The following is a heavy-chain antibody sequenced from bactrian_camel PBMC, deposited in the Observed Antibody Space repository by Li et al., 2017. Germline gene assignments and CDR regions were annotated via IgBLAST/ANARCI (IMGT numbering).Heavy chain of an antibody. Sequence: HVQLVESGGGSVQTGGSLRLSCEISGVTYGLGCMAWFRQPPGKEREGVATIRSDLVRGESDTVYYIDSVKGRFTISRGDGVNTVYLQMDNLKPDDTAMYYCAAVRRAGNPPLRPFAYESWGQGTQVTVS. D-gene: IGHD5*01. CDR2: LVRGESDTV. V-gene: IGHV3S6*01. J-gene: IGHJ4*01. CDR1: GVTYGLGC. CDR3: AAVRRAGNPPLRPFAYES.